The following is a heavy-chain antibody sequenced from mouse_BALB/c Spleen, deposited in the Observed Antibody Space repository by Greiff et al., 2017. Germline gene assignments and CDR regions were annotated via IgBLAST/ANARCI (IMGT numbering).Heavy chain of an antibody. Sequence: VHLVESGPGLVAPSQSLSITCTVSGFSLTSYGVHWVRQPPGKGLEWLGVIWAGGSTNYNSALMSRLSISKDNSKSQVFLKMNSLQTDDTAMYYCARGGYGNHWYFDVWGAGTTVTVSS. CDR1: GFSLTSYG. CDR3: ARGGYGNHWYFDV. J-gene: IGHJ1*01. V-gene: IGHV2-9*02. CDR2: IWAGGST. D-gene: IGHD2-1*01.